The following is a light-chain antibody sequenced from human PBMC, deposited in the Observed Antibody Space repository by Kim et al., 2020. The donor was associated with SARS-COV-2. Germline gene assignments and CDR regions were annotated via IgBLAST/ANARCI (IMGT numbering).Light chain of an antibody. V-gene: IGKV1-39*01. J-gene: IGKJ2*01. CDR1: HKINNY. Sequence: ASLGDQGNINWRASHKINNYVKWYQLKAGRAPKLPIYGASSLRSGVPSRFSGSGSGTDFNLTIYSLQPEDFAAYFCQQSYSTPHIFGQGTKVDIK. CDR2: GAS. CDR3: QQSYSTPHI.